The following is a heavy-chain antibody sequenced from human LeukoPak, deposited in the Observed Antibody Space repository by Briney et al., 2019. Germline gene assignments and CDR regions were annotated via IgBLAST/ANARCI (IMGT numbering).Heavy chain of an antibody. CDR3: ATDGGPYCAGDCYPGDY. J-gene: IGHJ4*02. CDR2: ISTSNGNT. V-gene: IGHV1-18*01. D-gene: IGHD2-21*02. Sequence: ASVKVSCKASGYTFTNNGISWVRHAPAQGLELMGWISTSNGNTNYADNFQGRLTLTTESSTSTAYMELKSLTSDDTAVYYCATDGGPYCAGDCYPGDYWGQGTLVTVSS. CDR1: GYTFTNNG.